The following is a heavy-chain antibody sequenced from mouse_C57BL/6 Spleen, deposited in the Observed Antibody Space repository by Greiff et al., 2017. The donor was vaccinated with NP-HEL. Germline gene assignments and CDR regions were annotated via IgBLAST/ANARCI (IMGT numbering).Heavy chain of an antibody. CDR2: IYPGSGST. V-gene: IGHV1-55*01. Sequence: VQLQQPGAELVKPGASVKMSCKASGYTFTSYWITWVKQRPGQGLEWIGDIYPGSGSTNYNEKFKSKATLTVDTSSSTAYMQLSSLTSEDSAVYYCARRGSTVVGAMDYWGQGTSATVSS. J-gene: IGHJ4*01. CDR1: GYTFTSYW. D-gene: IGHD1-1*01. CDR3: ARRGSTVVGAMDY.